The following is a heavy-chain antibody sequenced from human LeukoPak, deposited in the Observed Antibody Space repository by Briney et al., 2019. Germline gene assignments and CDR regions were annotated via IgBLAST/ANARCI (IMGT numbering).Heavy chain of an antibody. J-gene: IGHJ6*03. Sequence: SETLSLTCAVYGGSFSDYYWSWIRQSPGEGLEWIGEINEGGSTNYNPSLESRVAISVDTSRHHFSLRLTSVTAADTAVYYCARLAYGDYGYYYYYMDVWGKGTTVTISS. V-gene: IGHV4-34*01. CDR1: GGSFSDYY. CDR2: INEGGST. CDR3: ARLAYGDYGYYYYYMDV. D-gene: IGHD4-17*01.